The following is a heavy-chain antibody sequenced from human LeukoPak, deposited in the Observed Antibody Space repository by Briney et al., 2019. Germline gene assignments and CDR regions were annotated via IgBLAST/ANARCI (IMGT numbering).Heavy chain of an antibody. CDR3: VRLLPSSGYVLGDWFDP. V-gene: IGHV4-39*01. CDR1: GGSISSAIFY. D-gene: IGHD3-22*01. CDR2: TFSGGNA. Sequence: PSETLSLTCSVSGGSISSAIFYWGWIRQPPGMGLEWIGSTFSGGNAYHNPSLKSRVTISVDTSKNRFSLKLISVTAADTAVYYCVRLLPSSGYVLGDWFDPWGQGTLVTVSS. J-gene: IGHJ5*02.